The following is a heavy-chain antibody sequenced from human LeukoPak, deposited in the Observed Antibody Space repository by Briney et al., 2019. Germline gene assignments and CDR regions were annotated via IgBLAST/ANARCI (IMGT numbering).Heavy chain of an antibody. CDR1: GGSMNSSRYH. J-gene: IGHJ5*02. V-gene: IGHV4-39*07. D-gene: IGHD2-15*01. CDR2: MSYSGST. CDR3: ARDLAASGDPEPGNWFDP. Sequence: PSETLSLTCTVSGGSMNSSRYHWGWIRQPPGKGLEWIASMSYSGSTYYKPSLRSRVTISVDTSKNQFSLKLSSVTAADTAVYYCARDLAASGDPEPGNWFDPWGQGTLVTVSS.